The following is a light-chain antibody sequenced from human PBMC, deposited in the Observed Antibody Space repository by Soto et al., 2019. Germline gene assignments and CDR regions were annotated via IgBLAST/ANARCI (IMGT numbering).Light chain of an antibody. J-gene: IGKJ5*01. Sequence: EIVLTQSPGTLSLSPGERATLSCRASQSVGSNYLAWYQQTPGQAPRLLIHGASTRATGIPDRFSGSGSGTDFTLTLSRLESEDSAVYYRHQYASSPLTFGQGTRLEIK. CDR2: GAS. V-gene: IGKV3-20*01. CDR3: HQYASSPLT. CDR1: QSVGSNY.